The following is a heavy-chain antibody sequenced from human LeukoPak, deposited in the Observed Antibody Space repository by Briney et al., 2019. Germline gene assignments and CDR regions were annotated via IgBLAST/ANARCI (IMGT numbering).Heavy chain of an antibody. CDR3: ARRGYCSSTSCYDY. D-gene: IGHD2-2*01. CDR1: GGSISNYY. CDR2: IYYSGST. J-gene: IGHJ4*02. V-gene: IGHV4-59*08. Sequence: PSESLSLTCTVSGGSISNYYWSWIRQPPGKGLEWIGYIYYSGSTNYNPSLKSRVTISVDTSKNQFSLKLSSVTAADTAVYYCARRGYCSSTSCYDYWGQGTLVTVSS.